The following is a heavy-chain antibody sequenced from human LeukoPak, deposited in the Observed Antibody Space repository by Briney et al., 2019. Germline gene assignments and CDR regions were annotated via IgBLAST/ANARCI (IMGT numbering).Heavy chain of an antibody. CDR3: ARDRRGYSSSWYGYYYYYMDV. CDR1: GGSISSSSYY. J-gene: IGHJ6*03. V-gene: IGHV4-39*02. Sequence: SETLSLTCTVSGGSISSSSYYWGWIRQPPGKGLEWIGSIYYSGSTYYNPSLKSRVTISVDTSKNQFSLKLSSVTTADTAVYYCARDRRGYSSSWYGYYYYYMDVWGKGTTVTISS. CDR2: IYYSGST. D-gene: IGHD6-13*01.